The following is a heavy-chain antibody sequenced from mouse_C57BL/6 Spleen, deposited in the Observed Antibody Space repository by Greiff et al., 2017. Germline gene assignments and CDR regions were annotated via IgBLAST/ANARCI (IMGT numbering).Heavy chain of an antibody. V-gene: IGHV1-4*01. CDR1: GYTFTSYT. J-gene: IGHJ4*01. CDR3: ASFDYYYAMDY. Sequence: QVQLKESGAELARPGASVKMSCKASGYTFTSYTMHWVKQRPGQGLEWIGYINPSSGYTKYNQKFKDKATLTADKSSSTAYMQLSSLTSEDSAVYYCASFDYYYAMDYWGQGTSVTVSS. D-gene: IGHD2-4*01. CDR2: INPSSGYT.